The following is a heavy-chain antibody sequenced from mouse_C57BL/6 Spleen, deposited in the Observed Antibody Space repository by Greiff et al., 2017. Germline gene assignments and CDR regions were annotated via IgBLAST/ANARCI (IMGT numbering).Heavy chain of an antibody. Sequence: VQLQQSGAELARPGASVKMSCKASGYTFTSYTMHWVKQRPGQGLEWIGYINPSSGYTKYNQKFKDKATLTADTSSSTAYMQLSSLTSEDSAVYYCARSEGDYYGSSYPYWGQGTLVTVSA. D-gene: IGHD1-1*01. CDR1: GYTFTSYT. CDR2: INPSSGYT. J-gene: IGHJ3*01. CDR3: ARSEGDYYGSSYPY. V-gene: IGHV1-4*01.